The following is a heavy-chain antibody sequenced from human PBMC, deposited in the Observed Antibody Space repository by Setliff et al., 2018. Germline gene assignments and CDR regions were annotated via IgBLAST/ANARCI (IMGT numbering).Heavy chain of an antibody. J-gene: IGHJ4*02. Sequence: PGGSRLSCAASGFTFSTYRMHWVRQAPGKGLEWVAVIWDDGGNKYHADSVKGRFTISRDNSKNTLYLQMNSLRPEDTAVYYCARTCSGSGCYAGLESWGQGTPVTVSS. V-gene: IGHV3-33*08. CDR2: IWDDGGNK. D-gene: IGHD2-15*01. CDR3: ARTCSGSGCYAGLES. CDR1: GFTFSTYR.